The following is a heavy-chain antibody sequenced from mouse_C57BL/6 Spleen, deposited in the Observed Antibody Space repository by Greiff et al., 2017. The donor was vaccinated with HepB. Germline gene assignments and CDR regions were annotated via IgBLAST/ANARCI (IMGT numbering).Heavy chain of an antibody. CDR2: IRNKANGYTT. CDR3: ARYQGLRRYFDV. Sequence: EVKLMESGGGLVQPGGSLSLSCAASGFTFTDYYMSWVRQPPGKALEWLGFIRNKANGYTTEYSASVKGRFTISRDHSQSILYLQMNALRAEDSATYYCARYQGLRRYFDVWGTGTTVTVSS. CDR1: GFTFTDYY. V-gene: IGHV7-3*01. D-gene: IGHD2-4*01. J-gene: IGHJ1*03.